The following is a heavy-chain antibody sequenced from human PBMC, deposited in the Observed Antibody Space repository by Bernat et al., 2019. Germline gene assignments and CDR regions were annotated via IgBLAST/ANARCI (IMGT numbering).Heavy chain of an antibody. CDR1: GGSFSGYY. Sequence: QVQLQQWGAGLLKPSETLSLTCAVYGGSFSGYYWSWIRQPPGKGLEWIGEINHSGSTNYNPSLKSRVTISVDTSKNQFSLKLSSVTAADTAVYYCARVRGRAARLHRRGAFDYWGQGTLVTVSS. CDR2: INHSGST. J-gene: IGHJ4*02. D-gene: IGHD6-6*01. CDR3: ARVRGRAARLHRRGAFDY. V-gene: IGHV4-34*01.